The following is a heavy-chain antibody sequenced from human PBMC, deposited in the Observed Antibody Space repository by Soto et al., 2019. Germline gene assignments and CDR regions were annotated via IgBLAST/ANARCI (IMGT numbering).Heavy chain of an antibody. CDR2: ISGSGGST. D-gene: IGHD2-21*01. V-gene: IGHV3-23*01. J-gene: IGHJ5*02. Sequence: GGSLRLSCAASGFTFSSYAMSWVRQAPGKGLEWVSAISGSGGSTYYADSVKGRFTISRDNSKNTLYLQMNSLRAEDTAVYYWAKDLVVIPAALNWFDPWGEGTLVTGSS. CDR1: GFTFSSYA. CDR3: AKDLVVIPAALNWFDP.